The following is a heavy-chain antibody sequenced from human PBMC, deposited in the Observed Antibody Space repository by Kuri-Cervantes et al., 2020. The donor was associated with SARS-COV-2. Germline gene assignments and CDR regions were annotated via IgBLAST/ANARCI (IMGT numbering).Heavy chain of an antibody. CDR1: GFSFDSYA. V-gene: IGHV3-64D*08. CDR3: VKAVYYYDGSGYPRWDAFDV. Sequence: LSLTCAASGFSFDSYAMHWVRQAPGKGLEYLSGIYSNGDTTFYADSVKGRFTTSRDNHKNTLYLQMSSLRADDTAIYYCVKAVYYYDGSGYPRWDAFDVWGQGTTVTVSS. D-gene: IGHD3-22*01. CDR2: IYSNGDTT. J-gene: IGHJ3*01.